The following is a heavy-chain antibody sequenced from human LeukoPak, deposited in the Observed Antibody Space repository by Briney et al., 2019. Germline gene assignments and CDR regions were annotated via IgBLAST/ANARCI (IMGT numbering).Heavy chain of an antibody. J-gene: IGHJ5*02. Sequence: SETLSLTCTVSGGSISSYYWSWIRQPAGKGLEWIGRIYTSGSTNYNPSLKSRVTISVDKSKNQFSLKLCSVTAADTAVYYCARDSPGPTDYGDYVPWGQGTLVTVSS. CDR3: ARDSPGPTDYGDYVP. D-gene: IGHD4-17*01. V-gene: IGHV4-4*07. CDR2: IYTSGST. CDR1: GGSISSYY.